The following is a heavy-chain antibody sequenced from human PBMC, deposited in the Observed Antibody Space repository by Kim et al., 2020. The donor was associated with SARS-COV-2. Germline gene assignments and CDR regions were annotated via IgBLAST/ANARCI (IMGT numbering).Heavy chain of an antibody. CDR2: IDSGGTT. D-gene: IGHD2-21*01. CDR3: ERAEGEEDPLDV. J-gene: IGHJ3*01. V-gene: IGHV3-53*01. CDR1: GFSVTHNY. Sequence: GGSLRLSCAVAGFSVTHNYMNWVRQAPGKGLEWVSGIDSGGTTYYPDSVKGRFTISRHNSKNTLYLEMHSLRVDDTAVYFCERAEGEEDPLDVWGQGT.